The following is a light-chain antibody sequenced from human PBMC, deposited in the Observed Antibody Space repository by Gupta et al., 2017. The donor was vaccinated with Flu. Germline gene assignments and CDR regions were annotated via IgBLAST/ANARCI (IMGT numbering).Light chain of an antibody. Sequence: GERVTPSCRASQSVGHQLAWYQQKPGRAPRLLIFDASNRASGIPARFSGSGSGTDFTLTISSLETEDLAIYFCQQRSLWPLTFGGGTKVEIK. J-gene: IGKJ4*01. V-gene: IGKV3-11*01. CDR1: QSVGHQ. CDR2: DAS. CDR3: QQRSLWPLT.